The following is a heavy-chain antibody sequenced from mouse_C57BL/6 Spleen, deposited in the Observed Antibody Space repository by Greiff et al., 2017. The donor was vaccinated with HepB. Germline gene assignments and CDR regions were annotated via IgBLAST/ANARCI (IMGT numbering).Heavy chain of an antibody. CDR1: GYTFTSYW. V-gene: IGHV1-52*01. D-gene: IGHD1-1*01. CDR2: IDPSDSET. Sequence: QVQLQQSGAELVRPGSSVKLSCKASGYTFTSYWMHWVKQRPIQGLEWIGNIDPSDSETHYNQKFKDKATLTVDKSSSTAYMQLSSLTSEDSAVYYCAGSSYDYAMDYWGQGTSVTVSS. J-gene: IGHJ4*01. CDR3: AGSSYDYAMDY.